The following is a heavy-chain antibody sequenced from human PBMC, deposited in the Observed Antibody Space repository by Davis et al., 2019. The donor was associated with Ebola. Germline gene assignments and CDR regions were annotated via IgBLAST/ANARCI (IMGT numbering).Heavy chain of an antibody. CDR1: GFTFRDYG. Sequence: GGSLRLSCAASGFTFRDYGMHWVRQAPGKGLDWVAFIWYDGSNKYYADSVKGRFTISRDNSKNTLYLQMNSLRAEDTAVYYCAKDGELSHWGQGTLVTVSS. CDR2: IWYDGSNK. CDR3: AKDGELSH. D-gene: IGHD3-10*01. V-gene: IGHV3-30*02. J-gene: IGHJ4*02.